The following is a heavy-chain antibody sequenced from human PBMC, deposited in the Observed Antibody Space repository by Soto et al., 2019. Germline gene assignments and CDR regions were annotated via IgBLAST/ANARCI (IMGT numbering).Heavy chain of an antibody. V-gene: IGHV3-30-3*01. J-gene: IGHJ6*02. CDR2: ISYDGSNK. D-gene: IGHD4-17*01. CDR1: GFTISSYA. Sequence: GGSMRLSCAAAGFTISSYAMHWVRQAPGKGLEWVAVISYDGSNKYYADSVKGRFTISRDNSKNTLYLQMNSLRAEDTAVYYCARAVYGDYDGYYYGMDVWGQGTTVTVSS. CDR3: ARAVYGDYDGYYYGMDV.